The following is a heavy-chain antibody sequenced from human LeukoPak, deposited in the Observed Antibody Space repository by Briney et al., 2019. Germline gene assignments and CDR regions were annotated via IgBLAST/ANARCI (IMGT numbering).Heavy chain of an antibody. Sequence: PGGSLRLSCAASGFTFGSYAMSWVRQAPGKGLEWVSAISGSGGSTYYADSVKGRFTISRDNSKNTLYLQMNSLRAEDTAVYYCAKGGTGSGSYYKNYYYYYYYMDVWGKGTTVTVSS. CDR1: GFTFGSYA. J-gene: IGHJ6*03. CDR3: AKGGTGSGSYYKNYYYYYYYMDV. CDR2: ISGSGGST. V-gene: IGHV3-23*01. D-gene: IGHD3-10*01.